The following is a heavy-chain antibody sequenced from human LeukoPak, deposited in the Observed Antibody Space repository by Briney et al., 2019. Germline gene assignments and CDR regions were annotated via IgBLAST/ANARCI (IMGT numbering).Heavy chain of an antibody. V-gene: IGHV3-74*01. CDR2: INNDGSLT. J-gene: IGHJ4*02. CDR1: GFTFSSYW. CDR3: ARPGIALAGDY. D-gene: IGHD6-19*01. Sequence: GGSLRLSCAAPGFTFSSYWMYWVRQTLGKGLVWVSRINNDGSLTNYANSVKGRFTISRDKAKNTLYLQMNSLRAEDTAVYYCARPGIALAGDYWGQGALVTVSS.